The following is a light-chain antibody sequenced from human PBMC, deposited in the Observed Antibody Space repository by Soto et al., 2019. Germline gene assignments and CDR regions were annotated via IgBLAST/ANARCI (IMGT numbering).Light chain of an antibody. V-gene: IGKV3-20*01. J-gene: IGKJ1*01. Sequence: EIVLTQSPGTLSLSPGERATLSCRASQSVGSSYLAWYQQKPGQAPRLLIYGASSRATGIPDRFSGSGSGTDFTLTISRLEPEDFAVYYCQQYATLPTWTFGQGTKVEIK. CDR1: QSVGSSY. CDR3: QQYATLPTWT. CDR2: GAS.